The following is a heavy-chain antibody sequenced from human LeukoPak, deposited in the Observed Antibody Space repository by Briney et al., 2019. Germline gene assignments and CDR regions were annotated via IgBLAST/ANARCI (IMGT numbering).Heavy chain of an antibody. J-gene: IGHJ4*02. D-gene: IGHD2-2*02. CDR3: AKALYATEAIDY. CDR1: GFTFSRYG. Sequence: GGSLRLSCAASGFTFSRYGMHWVRQAPGRGLEWVAVISYDGSNKYYGDSVKGRFTISRDNSKNTLYLRMNSLRAEDTAVYYCAKALYATEAIDYWGQGTLVTVSS. V-gene: IGHV3-30*18. CDR2: ISYDGSNK.